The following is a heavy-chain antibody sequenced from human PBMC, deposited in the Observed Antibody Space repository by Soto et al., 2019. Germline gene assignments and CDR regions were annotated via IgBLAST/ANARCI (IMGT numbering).Heavy chain of an antibody. J-gene: IGHJ3*02. V-gene: IGHV4-59*01. CDR3: ARFITMVRGVIKNAFDI. D-gene: IGHD3-10*01. Sequence: FETLSHTCSVADGSISSYYWSCIRKTPGKGLEWIGYIYYSGSTNYNPSLKSRVTISVDTSKNQFSLKLSSVTAADTAVYYCARFITMVRGVIKNAFDIWGQGPMVTAS. CDR1: DGSISSYY. CDR2: IYYSGST.